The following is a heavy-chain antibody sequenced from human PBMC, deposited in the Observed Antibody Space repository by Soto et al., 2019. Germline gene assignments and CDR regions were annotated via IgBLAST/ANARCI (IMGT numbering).Heavy chain of an antibody. CDR3: AKDYSSCDDY. CDR2: IWCDGGNK. V-gene: IGHV3-33*06. D-gene: IGHD6-13*01. Sequence: GGALRLSCAASGFTFSSYGMHWVRQAPGKGLEWVAVIWCDGGNKYYADSVKGRFTISSDNSKNTLYLQMNSLRAEDTPVYYCAKDYSSCDDYWGQGTLVTVSS. J-gene: IGHJ4*02. CDR1: GFTFSSYG.